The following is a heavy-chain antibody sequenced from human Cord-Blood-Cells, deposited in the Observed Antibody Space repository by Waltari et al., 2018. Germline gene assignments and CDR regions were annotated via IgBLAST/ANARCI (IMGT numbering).Heavy chain of an antibody. J-gene: IGHJ2*01. CDR2: SKSKTDGGTT. Sequence: EVQLVESGGGLVKPGGSLRLSCAASGCTFSNAWMSWVRGAPGKGREWVGRSKSKTDGGTTDYAAPVKGRFTISRDDSKNTLYLQMNSLKTEDTAVYYCTTDPHYWYFDLWGRGTLVTVSS. V-gene: IGHV3-15*01. CDR3: TTDPHYWYFDL. CDR1: GCTFSNAW.